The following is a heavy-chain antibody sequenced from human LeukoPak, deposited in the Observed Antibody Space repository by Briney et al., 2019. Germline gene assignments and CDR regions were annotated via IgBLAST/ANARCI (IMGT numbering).Heavy chain of an antibody. CDR2: ISSSSSYI. J-gene: IGHJ3*02. Sequence: GGSLRLSCAASGFTFSSYSMNWVRQAPGKGLEWVSSISSSSSYIYYADSVKGRFTISRDNAKNSLYLQMNSLRAEDTAVYYCARASGYTSGWYDDAFDIRGQGTMVTVCS. V-gene: IGHV3-21*01. D-gene: IGHD6-19*01. CDR1: GFTFSSYS. CDR3: ARASGYTSGWYDDAFDI.